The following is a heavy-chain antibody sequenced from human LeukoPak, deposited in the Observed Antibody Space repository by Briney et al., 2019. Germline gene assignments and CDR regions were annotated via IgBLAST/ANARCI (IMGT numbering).Heavy chain of an antibody. CDR2: ITHSGSP. CDR3: ARGVDL. V-gene: IGHV4-61*01. J-gene: IGHJ2*01. CDR1: GGSISGGSISSYY. Sequence: SETLSLTCTVSGGSISGGSISSYYWRWIRQPPGGGLEWLGEITHSGSPNYNPSLKSRVTISGDTSKKQFSLNLKSVTAADTGVYYCARGVDLWGRGTPVTVSS.